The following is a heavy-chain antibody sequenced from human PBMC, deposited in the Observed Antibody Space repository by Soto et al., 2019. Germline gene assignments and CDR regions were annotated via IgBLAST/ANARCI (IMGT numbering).Heavy chain of an antibody. J-gene: IGHJ6*02. CDR2: ISYDGSNK. V-gene: IGHV3-30-3*01. CDR1: GFTFRSYA. Sequence: QVQLVESGGGVVQPGRSLRLSCAASGFTFRSYAMHWVRQAPGKGLEWVAVISYDGSNKYYADSVKGRFTISRDNSKNTLYLQMNSLRAEDTAVYYGARDQGEGYYYGMDVWGQGTTVTVSS. CDR3: ARDQGEGYYYGMDV. D-gene: IGHD3-16*01.